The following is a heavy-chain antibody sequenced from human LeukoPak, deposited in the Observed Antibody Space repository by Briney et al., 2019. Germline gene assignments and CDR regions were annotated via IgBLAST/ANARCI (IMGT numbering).Heavy chain of an antibody. Sequence: SETLSLTCAVYGGSFSGYYWSWIRQPPRKGLGWIGEINHSGSTNYNPSLKSRVTISVDTSKNQFSLKLSSVTAADTAVYYCARNGYSSSAGVRYWGQGTLVTVFS. V-gene: IGHV4-34*01. CDR3: ARNGYSSSAGVRY. J-gene: IGHJ4*02. CDR1: GGSFSGYY. CDR2: INHSGST. D-gene: IGHD6-6*01.